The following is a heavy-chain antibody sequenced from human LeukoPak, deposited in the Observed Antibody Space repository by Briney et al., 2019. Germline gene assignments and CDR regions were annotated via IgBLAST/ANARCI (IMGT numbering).Heavy chain of an antibody. CDR3: AKGSATVTTSAYYFDY. Sequence: PGGSLRLSCAASGFTFSSYAMSWVRQAPGKGLEWVSAISGSGSSTYHADSVKGRFTISRDNSRNTLYLQMNSLRAEDTAVYYCAKGSATVTTSAYYFDYWGQGTLVSVSS. J-gene: IGHJ4*02. CDR2: ISGSGSST. V-gene: IGHV3-23*01. D-gene: IGHD4-17*01. CDR1: GFTFSSYA.